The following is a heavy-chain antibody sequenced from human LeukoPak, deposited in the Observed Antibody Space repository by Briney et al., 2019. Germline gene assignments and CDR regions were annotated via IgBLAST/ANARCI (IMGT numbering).Heavy chain of an antibody. Sequence: PSETLSLTRTVSGFSISSGYYWGWIRQPPGKGLEWIGSIHHSGSPYYKSSLKSRVTISLDMSRNQFSLKLNSVTAADTAVYYCARQVGGMTTVTADFDHWGQGTLVTVSS. CDR2: IHHSGSP. J-gene: IGHJ4*02. D-gene: IGHD4-17*01. CDR3: ARQVGGMTTVTADFDH. V-gene: IGHV4-38-2*02. CDR1: GFSISSGYY.